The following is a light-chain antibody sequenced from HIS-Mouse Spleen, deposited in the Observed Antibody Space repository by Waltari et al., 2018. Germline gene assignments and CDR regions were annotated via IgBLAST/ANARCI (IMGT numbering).Light chain of an antibody. J-gene: IGLJ2*01. CDR1: SRDVGGYNY. Sequence: QSALTQPPSASGSPGQSVTISCTGPSRDVGGYNYVSWYQQHPGKAPKLMIYEVSKRPSGVPDRFSGSKSGNTASLTVSGLQAEDEADYYCSSYAGSNIVVFGGGTKLTVL. V-gene: IGLV2-8*01. CDR3: SSYAGSNIVV. CDR2: EVS.